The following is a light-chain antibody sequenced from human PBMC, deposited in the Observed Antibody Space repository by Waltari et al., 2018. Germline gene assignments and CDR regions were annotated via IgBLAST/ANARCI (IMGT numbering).Light chain of an antibody. CDR2: AAS. CDR3: LQHNSVPRT. Sequence: DIQMTQSPSSLSASVGDRVSITCRASQDSRNDLGWVQQKPGKAADILIYAASNLQGGGPARFSGSGSGTEFTLTISSLQPDDFATYFCLQHNSVPRTFGQGTKVEIK. J-gene: IGKJ1*01. CDR1: QDSRND. V-gene: IGKV1-17*01.